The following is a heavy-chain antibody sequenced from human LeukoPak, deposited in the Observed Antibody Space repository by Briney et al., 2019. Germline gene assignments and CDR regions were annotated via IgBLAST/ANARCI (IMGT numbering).Heavy chain of an antibody. D-gene: IGHD3-10*01. CDR3: AKDSGLWFVSPTSY. J-gene: IGHJ4*02. V-gene: IGHV3-23*01. CDR1: GFTFSSYA. Sequence: RAGGSLRLSCAASGFTFSSYAMSWVRQAPGKGLEWVSAISGSGGSTYYADSVKGRFTISRDNSKNTLYLQMNSLRAEDTAVYYCAKDSGLWFVSPTSYWGQGTLVTVSS. CDR2: ISGSGGST.